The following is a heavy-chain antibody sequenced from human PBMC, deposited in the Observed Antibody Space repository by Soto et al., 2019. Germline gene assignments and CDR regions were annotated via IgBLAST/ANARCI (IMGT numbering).Heavy chain of an antibody. CDR3: VRAYYYDSSGYYYYHGMDV. J-gene: IGHJ6*02. D-gene: IGHD3-22*01. CDR2: INQEGREK. V-gene: IGHV3-7*04. CDR1: GFTFSSYW. Sequence: GGSLRLSCAASGFTFSSYWMSWVRQAPGKGLEWVANINQEGREKYFVDSVEGRFTISRDNAKNSLTLQMNSLRAEDTAVYYCVRAYYYDSSGYYYYHGMDVWGQGTTVTVSS.